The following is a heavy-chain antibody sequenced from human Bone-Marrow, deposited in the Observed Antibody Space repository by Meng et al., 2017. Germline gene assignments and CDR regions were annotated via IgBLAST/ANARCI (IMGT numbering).Heavy chain of an antibody. CDR3: AREASGSYSGWFDP. D-gene: IGHD1-26*01. Sequence: ASVKVFCKASGYTFTGYYMHWLRQAPGQGLEWMGWINPNSGGTNYAQKFQGRVTMTRDTAISTVYMERSSLRSEGTAVYYCAREASGSYSGWFDPWGQGALVTVSS. J-gene: IGHJ5*02. V-gene: IGHV1-2*02. CDR2: INPNSGGT. CDR1: GYTFTGYY.